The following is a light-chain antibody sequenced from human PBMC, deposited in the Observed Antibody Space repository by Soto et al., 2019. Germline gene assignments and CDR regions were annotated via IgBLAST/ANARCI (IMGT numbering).Light chain of an antibody. CDR1: QSVRSN. Sequence: EIVMTQSPATLSVSPGERATLSCRASQSVRSNLAWYQQKPGQAPRLLIYGASTRATGIPARFSGSGSGTEFTFTISSLQSEDFATYYCQQYNTYSSWTFGQGTRVEI. CDR2: GAS. J-gene: IGKJ1*01. CDR3: QQYNTYSSWT. V-gene: IGKV3-15*01.